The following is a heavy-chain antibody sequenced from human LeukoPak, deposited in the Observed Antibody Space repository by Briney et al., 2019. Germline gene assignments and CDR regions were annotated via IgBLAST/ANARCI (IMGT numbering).Heavy chain of an antibody. J-gene: IGHJ4*02. CDR1: GFTFSSYW. CDR3: AKSHSYGFDY. D-gene: IGHD5-18*01. CDR2: IKQDGSDK. Sequence: PGGSLRLSCAASGFTFSSYWMSWVRQAPGKGLEWVANIKQDGSDKYYVDSVKGRFTISRDDAKDSLYLQMNSLRAEDTAVYYCAKSHSYGFDYWGQGTLVTVSS. V-gene: IGHV3-7*01.